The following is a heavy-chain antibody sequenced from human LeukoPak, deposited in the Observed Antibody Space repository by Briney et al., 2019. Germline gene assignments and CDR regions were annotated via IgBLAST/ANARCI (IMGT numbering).Heavy chain of an antibody. D-gene: IGHD3-10*01. CDR1: GYTLTELS. J-gene: IGHJ5*02. CDR2: FDPEDGET. CDR3: ACGAWSGYGSGSYAIVHWFDP. V-gene: IGHV1-24*01. Sequence: GASVKVSCKVSGYTLTELSMHWVRQAPGKGLEWMGGFDPEDGETIYAQKFQGRVTMTEDTSTDTAYMELSSLRSEDTAVYYCACGAWSGYGSGSYAIVHWFDPWGQGTLVTVSS.